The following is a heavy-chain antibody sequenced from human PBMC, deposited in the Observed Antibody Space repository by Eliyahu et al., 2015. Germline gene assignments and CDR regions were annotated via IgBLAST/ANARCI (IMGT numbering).Heavy chain of an antibody. V-gene: IGHV3-66*01. D-gene: IGHD6-13*01. CDR1: XXTVSSNY. J-gene: IGHJ4*02. CDR2: IYSAGDT. Sequence: EVQLVXSGGGLVQPGGSLRLXCAASXXTVSSNYMSWVRQAPGKGLEWVSLIYSAGDTYYADSVKGRFTISRDNSKNTLYLQMNSLRDEDTAVYYCARGYSSSWFFDYWGQGTLVTVSS. CDR3: ARGYSSSWFFDY.